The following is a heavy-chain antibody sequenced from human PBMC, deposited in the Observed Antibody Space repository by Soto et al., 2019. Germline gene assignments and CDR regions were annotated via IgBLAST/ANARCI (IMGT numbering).Heavy chain of an antibody. V-gene: IGHV1-3*04. CDR2: VNTGNGKA. CDR3: ARDIRGGGAFDA. Sequence: QVQLVQSGAEVKKPGASVKVSCTASGYIFTDYTIHWVRQAPGQRLEWMGWVNTGNGKAKSSEKFQDRVTITRDTSATTAYMELSNLRSDDTAYYYCARDIRGGGAFDAWGQGTMVTVSS. D-gene: IGHD3-3*02. CDR1: GYIFTDYT. J-gene: IGHJ3*01.